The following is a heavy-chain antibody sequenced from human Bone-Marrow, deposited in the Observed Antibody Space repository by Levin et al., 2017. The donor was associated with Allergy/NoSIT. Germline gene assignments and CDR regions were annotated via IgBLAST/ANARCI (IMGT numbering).Heavy chain of an antibody. D-gene: IGHD6-6*01. J-gene: IGHJ6*02. CDR2: INDRGDRA. V-gene: IGHV3-23*01. CDR3: ASIEYSSSDRSFYGLDV. CDR1: GFTFSRYA. Sequence: AGGSLRLSCVASGFTFSRYAMSWVRQAPGKGLEWVSTINDRGDRAYYADAVKGRFTISRDNSRDTVNLQMNSLRADDTAVYYCASIEYSSSDRSFYGLDVWGQGTTVTVSS.